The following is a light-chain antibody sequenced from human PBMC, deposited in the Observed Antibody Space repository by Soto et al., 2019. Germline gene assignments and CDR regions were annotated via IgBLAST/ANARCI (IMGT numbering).Light chain of an antibody. CDR2: DVS. V-gene: IGKV3-20*01. CDR3: QQYGSSPWT. J-gene: IGKJ1*01. Sequence: EIVLTQSPATLSLSPGERGTLSCRASESVTDYLAWYQQKPGQAPRLLVYDVSNRAAGIPTRFSGSGSGTDFTLTISRLEPEDFAVYYCQQYGSSPWTFGQGTKVDIK. CDR1: ESVTDY.